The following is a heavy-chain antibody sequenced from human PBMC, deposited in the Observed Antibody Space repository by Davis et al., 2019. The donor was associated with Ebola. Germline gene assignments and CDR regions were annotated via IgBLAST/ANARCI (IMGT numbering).Heavy chain of an antibody. CDR2: INHSGST. Sequence: SETLSLTCAVYGGSFSGYYWGWIRQPPGKGLEWIGEINHSGSTNYNPSLKSRVTISVDTSKNQFSLKLSSVTAADTAVYYCARGPTTHGMDVWGQGTTVTVSS. V-gene: IGHV4-34*01. CDR1: GGSFSGYY. D-gene: IGHD4-17*01. J-gene: IGHJ6*02. CDR3: ARGPTTHGMDV.